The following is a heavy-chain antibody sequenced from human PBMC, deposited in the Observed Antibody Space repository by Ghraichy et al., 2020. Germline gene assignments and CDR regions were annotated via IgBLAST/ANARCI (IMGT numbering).Heavy chain of an antibody. CDR3: ARHVSVGAPYWYFDL. D-gene: IGHD1-26*01. J-gene: IGHJ2*01. CDR2: IYYSGST. CDR1: GGSISSYY. V-gene: IGHV4-59*08. Sequence: SETLSLTCTVSGGSISSYYWSWIRQPPGKGLEWIGYIYYSGSTNYNPSLKSRVTISVDTSKNQFSLKLSSVTAADTAVYYCARHVSVGAPYWYFDLWGRGTLVTVSS.